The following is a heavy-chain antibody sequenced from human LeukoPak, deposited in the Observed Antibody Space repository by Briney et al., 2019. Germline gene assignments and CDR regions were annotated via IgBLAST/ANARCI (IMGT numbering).Heavy chain of an antibody. CDR2: IKQDGSEK. CDR3: ARDVPYSGRGAYDI. CDR1: GFTFGNFW. D-gene: IGHD1-26*01. Sequence: GGSLSLSCTASGFTFGNFWMNWVRQAPGKGLEFVAKIKQDGSEKDYADSVKGRFTISRDNAKNSVFLQLNSLRAEDTAVYYCARDVPYSGRGAYDIWGQGTMVTVSS. V-gene: IGHV3-7*01. J-gene: IGHJ3*02.